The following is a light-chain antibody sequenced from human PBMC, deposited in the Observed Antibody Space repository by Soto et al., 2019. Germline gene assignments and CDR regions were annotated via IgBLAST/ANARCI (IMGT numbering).Light chain of an antibody. CDR1: VLAKKY. V-gene: IGLV3-27*01. CDR2: KDS. CDR3: YSAADNNPWV. J-gene: IGLJ3*02. Sequence: YELTQPSSVSVSPGQTARITCSGDVLAKKYARWFQQKPGQAPVLVIYKDSERPSGIPERFSGSSSGTTVTLTISGAQVEDEADYYCYSAADNNPWVFGGGTKLTVL.